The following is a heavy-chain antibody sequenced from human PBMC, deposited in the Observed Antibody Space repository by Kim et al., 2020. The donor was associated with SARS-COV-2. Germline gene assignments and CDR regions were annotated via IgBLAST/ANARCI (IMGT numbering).Heavy chain of an antibody. D-gene: IGHD3-3*01. CDR1: GFTFGEYA. V-gene: IGHV3-9*01. Sequence: GGSLRLSCAASGFTFGEYAMHWVRQAPGKGLEWVSGISWTSGDIGYADSVKGRFTISRDDAKNSLYLQMSSLRVEDTALYYCAKGGWNTILRGPDYWGQG. CDR3: AKGGWNTILRGPDY. J-gene: IGHJ4*02. CDR2: ISWTSGDI.